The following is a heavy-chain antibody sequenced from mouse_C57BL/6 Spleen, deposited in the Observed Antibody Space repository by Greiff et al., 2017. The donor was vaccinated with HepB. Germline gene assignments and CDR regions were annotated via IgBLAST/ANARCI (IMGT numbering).Heavy chain of an antibody. CDR1: GYTFTSYG. V-gene: IGHV1-81*01. CDR2: IYPRSGNT. Sequence: QVQLQQSGAELARPGASVKLSCKASGYTFTSYGISWVKQRTGQGLEWIGEIYPRSGNTYYNEKFKGKATLTADKSSSTAYMELRSLTSEDSAVYFCARDTTVVATDYYAMDYWGQGTSVTVSS. CDR3: ARDTTVVATDYYAMDY. D-gene: IGHD1-1*01. J-gene: IGHJ4*01.